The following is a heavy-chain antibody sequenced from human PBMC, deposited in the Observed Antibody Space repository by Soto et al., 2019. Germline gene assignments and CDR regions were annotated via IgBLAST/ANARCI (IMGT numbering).Heavy chain of an antibody. V-gene: IGHV3-21*01. CDR2: ISSNSAYI. J-gene: IGHJ5*02. Sequence: GGSLRLSCAASGFTFRSFTMNWVRQAPGKGPEWVSTISSNSAYIYYTDALRGRFTISRDNAKNSLHLQMNSLRAEDTAVYYCTRDASRDSSARGWFDPWGPGTLVTVSS. D-gene: IGHD6-13*01. CDR1: GFTFRSFT. CDR3: TRDASRDSSARGWFDP.